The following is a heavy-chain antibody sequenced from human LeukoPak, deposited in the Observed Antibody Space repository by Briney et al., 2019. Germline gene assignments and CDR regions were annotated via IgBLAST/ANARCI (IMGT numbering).Heavy chain of an antibody. J-gene: IGHJ3*02. D-gene: IGHD3-22*01. Sequence: PGGSLRLSCSASGFIFSRYWMYWVRQAPGKGLEWVSHINGDGTTTNYADFVKGRFTIARDNAKNTLYLQMNSLRAEDTALYYCASLTHYDSRSFASDIWGPGTMVTVSS. CDR3: ASLTHYDSRSFASDI. CDR2: INGDGTTT. V-gene: IGHV3-74*01. CDR1: GFIFSRYW.